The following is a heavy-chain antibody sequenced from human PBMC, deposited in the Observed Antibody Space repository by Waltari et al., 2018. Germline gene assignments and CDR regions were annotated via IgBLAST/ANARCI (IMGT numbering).Heavy chain of an antibody. J-gene: IGHJ4*02. CDR2: INSGSSSI. D-gene: IGHD4-17*01. CDR3: AREPPYADYAFDS. V-gene: IGHV3-48*04. CDR1: GFPFSSYS. Sequence: EVQLVESGGGLVQPGGSLRLSCAASGFPFSSYSMNWVRQAPGKGLEWVSYINSGSSSIFYAGSVKGRFTISRDNAKNSLYLQMNSLRAEDTAVYYCAREPPYADYAFDSWGQGSLVTVSS.